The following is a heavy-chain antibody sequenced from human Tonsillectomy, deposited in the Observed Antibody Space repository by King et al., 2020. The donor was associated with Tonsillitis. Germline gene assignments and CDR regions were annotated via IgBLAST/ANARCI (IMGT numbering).Heavy chain of an antibody. CDR2: ISTNGGST. D-gene: IGHD2-21*02. V-gene: IGHV3-64D*06. Sequence: VQLVESGGGLVQPGGSLRLSCSASGFTFSNYAFHWVRQAPGKGLESVSAISTNGGSTYYADSVKGRITISRDSSKNTLYLQMSSLRPEDTALYYCVKDTVTAMTWGQGSLVTVSS. CDR1: GFTFSNYA. CDR3: VKDTVTAMT. J-gene: IGHJ5*02.